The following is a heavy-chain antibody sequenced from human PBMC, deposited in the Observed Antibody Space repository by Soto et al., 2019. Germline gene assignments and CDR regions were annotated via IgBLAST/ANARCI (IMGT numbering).Heavy chain of an antibody. CDR1: GGSFSGYY. D-gene: IGHD2-8*01. CDR3: ARALYLKWFDP. V-gene: IGHV4-34*01. J-gene: IGHJ5*02. CDR2: INHSGST. Sequence: PSETLSLTCAVYGGSFSGYYWSWIRQPPGKGLEWIGEINHSGSTNYNPSLKSRVTISVDTSKNQFSLKLSSVTAADTAVYYCARALYLKWFDPWGQGTLVTVSS.